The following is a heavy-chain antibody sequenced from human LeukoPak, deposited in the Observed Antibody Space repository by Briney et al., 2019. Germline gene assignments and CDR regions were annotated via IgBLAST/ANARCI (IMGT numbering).Heavy chain of an antibody. V-gene: IGHV1-18*01. CDR1: GYTFTSYG. D-gene: IGHD4-11*01. J-gene: IGHJ6*02. Sequence: ASVKVSCKASGYTFTSYGISWVRQAPGQGLEWMGWISAYNGNTNYAQELQGRVTMTTDTSTSTAYMELRSLRSDDTAVYYCARLPSNYYYYGMDVWGQGTTVTVSS. CDR2: ISAYNGNT. CDR3: ARLPSNYYYYGMDV.